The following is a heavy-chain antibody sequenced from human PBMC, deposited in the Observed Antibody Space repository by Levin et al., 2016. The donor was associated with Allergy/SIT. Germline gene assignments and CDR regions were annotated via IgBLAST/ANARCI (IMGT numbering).Heavy chain of an antibody. V-gene: IGHV3-23*01. CDR2: ISGSGGST. Sequence: GESLKISCAASGFTFSSYAMSWVRQAPGKGLEWVSAISGSGGSTYYADSVKGRFTISRDNSKNTLYLQMNSLRAEDTAVYYCAKEGSSWRGYYFDYWGQGTLVTVSS. CDR1: GFTFSSYA. CDR3: AKEGSSWRGYYFDY. D-gene: IGHD1-1*01. J-gene: IGHJ4*02.